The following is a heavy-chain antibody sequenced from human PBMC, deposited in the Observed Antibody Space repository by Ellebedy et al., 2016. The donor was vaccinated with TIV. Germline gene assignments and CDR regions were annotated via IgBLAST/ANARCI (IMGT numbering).Heavy chain of an antibody. D-gene: IGHD2-2*01. Sequence: GGSLRLSCAASGFTFSSYGMHWVRQAPGKGLEWVAVISYDGSNKYYADSVKGRFTIPRDNSKNTLYLQMNSLRAEDTAVYYCAKEFRRYCSSTSCYCLDYWGQGTLVTVSS. J-gene: IGHJ4*02. V-gene: IGHV3-30*18. CDR1: GFTFSSYG. CDR3: AKEFRRYCSSTSCYCLDY. CDR2: ISYDGSNK.